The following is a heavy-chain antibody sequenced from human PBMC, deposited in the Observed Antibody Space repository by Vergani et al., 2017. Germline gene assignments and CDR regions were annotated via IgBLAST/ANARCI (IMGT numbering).Heavy chain of an antibody. CDR3: VKGLPTRGSGWGGYFDY. Sequence: EVQLVESGGGLVQPGGSLRLSCSASGFTFSSYAMHWVRQAPGKGLEYVSAISSNGGSTYYADSVKGRFTISRDNSKNTLYLQMSSLRAEETAVYYCVKGLPTRGSGWGGYFDYWGQGTLVTVSS. CDR1: GFTFSSYA. V-gene: IGHV3-64D*06. D-gene: IGHD6-19*01. J-gene: IGHJ4*02. CDR2: ISSNGGST.